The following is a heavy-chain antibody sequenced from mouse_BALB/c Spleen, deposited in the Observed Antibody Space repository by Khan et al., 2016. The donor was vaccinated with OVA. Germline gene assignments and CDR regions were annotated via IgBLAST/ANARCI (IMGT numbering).Heavy chain of an antibody. D-gene: IGHD1-3*01. J-gene: IGHJ2*01. CDR3: VRLADI. Sequence: QVQLKESGPGLVAPSQSLSITCTVSGFSLTSYGVHWVRQPPGKGLEWLGVIWDGGSTNYNSALMSRLSISKDNSKSQVFLKMNSLQPDGTSMYYCVRLADIWGQGTTLTVSS. V-gene: IGHV2-9*02. CDR2: IWDGGST. CDR1: GFSLTSYG.